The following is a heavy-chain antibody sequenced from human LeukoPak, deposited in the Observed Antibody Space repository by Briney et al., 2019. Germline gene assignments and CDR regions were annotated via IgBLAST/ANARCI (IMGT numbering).Heavy chain of an antibody. CDR3: AKVQLGIGVDY. V-gene: IGHV3-23*01. J-gene: IGHJ4*02. CDR2: ISGSGDTT. Sequence: GGSLRLSCAASGFTFSSYAMSWVRQAPGKGLEWVSTISGSGDTTYDADSVKGRFTISRDDSKNTLYLQMNSLRAEDTAVYYCAKVQLGIGVDYWGQGTLVTVSS. D-gene: IGHD7-27*01. CDR1: GFTFSSYA.